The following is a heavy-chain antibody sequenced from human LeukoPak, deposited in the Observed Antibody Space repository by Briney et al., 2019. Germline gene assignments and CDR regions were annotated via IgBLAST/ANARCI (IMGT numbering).Heavy chain of an antibody. CDR3: ARGYDSSAYYPFNY. D-gene: IGHD3-22*01. CDR2: ISDSGST. CDR1: GGSLSTHH. Sequence: PSETLSLTCVVSGGSLSTHHWSWIRQSPGRGLEWIGYISDSGSTNYNPSLKSRVTISVDTSKNQFSLMLSSVTAADTAVYYCARGYDSSAYYPFNYWGRGTLVTVSS. J-gene: IGHJ4*02. V-gene: IGHV4-59*11.